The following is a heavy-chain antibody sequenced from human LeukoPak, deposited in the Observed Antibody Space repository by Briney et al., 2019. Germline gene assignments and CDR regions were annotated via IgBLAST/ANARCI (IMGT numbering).Heavy chain of an antibody. V-gene: IGHV4-38-2*02. CDR3: ARSPLGVVIDKSYFDY. CDR1: GYSISSGYY. CDR2: IYHSGST. D-gene: IGHD3-16*02. Sequence: SETLSLTCTVSGYSISSGYYWGWIRQPPGKGLEWIGTIYHSGSTYYNPSLKSRVTMSVDTSKNQFSLKLSSVTAADTAVYYCARSPLGVVIDKSYFDYWGQGTLVTVSS. J-gene: IGHJ4*02.